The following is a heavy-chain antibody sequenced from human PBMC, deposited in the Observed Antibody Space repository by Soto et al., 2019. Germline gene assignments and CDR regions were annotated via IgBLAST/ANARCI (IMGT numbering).Heavy chain of an antibody. Sequence: QVQLVESGGGVVQPGRSLRLSCAASGFTFSSYGMHWVRQAPGKGLEWVAVIWYDGSNKYYADSVKGRFTISRDNSKNTLYLQMNSLRAEDTAVYYCANALLSYSIAARDYYYYGMDVWGQGTTVTVSS. J-gene: IGHJ6*02. V-gene: IGHV3-33*06. CDR1: GFTFSSYG. D-gene: IGHD6-6*01. CDR2: IWYDGSNK. CDR3: ANALLSYSIAARDYYYYGMDV.